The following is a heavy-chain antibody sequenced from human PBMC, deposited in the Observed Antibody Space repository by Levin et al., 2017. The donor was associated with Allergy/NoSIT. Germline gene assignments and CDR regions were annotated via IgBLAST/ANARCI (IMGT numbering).Heavy chain of an antibody. D-gene: IGHD6-13*01. V-gene: IGHV3-30*18. CDR3: SKRLGMGEAGWLESGLDV. CDR1: GFTFSNYG. CDR2: ISYDGSNK. J-gene: IGHJ6*04. Sequence: QTGGSLRLSCEASGFTFSNYGMYWVRQAPGKGLEWVAVISYDGSNKYHGDSVKGRFTISRDNSENTLYLQMNSLRVEDTAVYYCSKRLGMGEAGWLESGLDVWGKGTTVTVFS.